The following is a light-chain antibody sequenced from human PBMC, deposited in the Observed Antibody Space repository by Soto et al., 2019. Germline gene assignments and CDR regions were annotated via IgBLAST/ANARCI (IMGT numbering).Light chain of an antibody. CDR3: QQYNNWPRT. J-gene: IGKJ1*01. CDR2: GAS. V-gene: IGKV3-15*01. CDR1: QSVSSD. Sequence: EIVMTQYPATLSVSPGERATLSCRASQSVSSDFAWYHQKPGQAPRLLLYGASTRANGIPGRFSGSGSGTEFTLTINSLQSEDFAVYYCQQYNNWPRTFGQGTKVDIK.